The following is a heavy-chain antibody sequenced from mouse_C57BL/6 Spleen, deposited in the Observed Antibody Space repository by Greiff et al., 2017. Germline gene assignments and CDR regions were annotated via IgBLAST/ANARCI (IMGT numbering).Heavy chain of an antibody. J-gene: IGHJ3*01. CDR1: GYAFSSSW. CDR2: IYPGDGDT. D-gene: IGHD1-1*01. CDR3: ARENYGSPWFAY. V-gene: IGHV1-82*01. Sequence: QVHVKQSGPELVKPGASVKISCKASGYAFSSSWMNWVKQRPGKGLEWSGRIYPGDGDTNYNGKFKGKATLTADKSSRTAYMQLSSLTSEDSAVYFCARENYGSPWFAYWGQGTLVTVSA.